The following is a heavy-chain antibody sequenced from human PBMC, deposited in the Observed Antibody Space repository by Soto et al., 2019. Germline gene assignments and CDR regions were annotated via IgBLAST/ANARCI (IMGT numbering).Heavy chain of an antibody. Sequence: SVKVSCKASGGTFSSYAISWVRQAPGQGLEWMGGIIPIFGTANYAQKFQGRVTITADESTSTAYMELSSLRSEDTAVYYCARDQDYYYGMDVWGQGTTVTVSS. J-gene: IGHJ6*02. V-gene: IGHV1-69*13. CDR2: IIPIFGTA. CDR1: GGTFSSYA. CDR3: ARDQDYYYGMDV.